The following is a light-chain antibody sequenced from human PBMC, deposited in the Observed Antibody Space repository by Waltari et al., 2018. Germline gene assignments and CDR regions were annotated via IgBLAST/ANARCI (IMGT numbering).Light chain of an antibody. Sequence: EIVLTQSPGTLSLSPGERATLSCRASQSVSRALAWYQQKPGQAPRLLIYGASNRATGIPDRFSGSGSGTDFSLIISRLEPEDFAVYYCQHYVRLPVTFGQGTKVEIK. CDR1: QSVSRA. CDR2: GAS. CDR3: QHYVRLPVT. V-gene: IGKV3-20*01. J-gene: IGKJ1*01.